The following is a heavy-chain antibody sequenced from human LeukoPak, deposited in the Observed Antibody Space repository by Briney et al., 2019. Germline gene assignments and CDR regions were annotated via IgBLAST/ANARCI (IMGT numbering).Heavy chain of an antibody. CDR1: GFTVSSNY. CDR2: ISARGGDT. Sequence: GGSLRLSCAASGFTVSSNYMSWVRQAPGKGLEWVSAISARGGDTYYADFVKGRFTISRDNSKKMLYMEMNTLRAEDTAVYYCVKGGWLDYWGQGTRVTVSS. V-gene: IGHV3-23*01. D-gene: IGHD6-19*01. J-gene: IGHJ4*02. CDR3: VKGGWLDY.